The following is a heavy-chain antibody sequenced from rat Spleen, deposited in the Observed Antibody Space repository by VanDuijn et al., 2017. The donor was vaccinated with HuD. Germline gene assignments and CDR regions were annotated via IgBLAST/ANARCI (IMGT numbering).Heavy chain of an antibody. J-gene: IGHJ2*01. D-gene: IGHD4-4*01. CDR3: VRDRGYGYTLFDY. Sequence: QVQLKESGPGLVQPSQTLSLTCTVSGFTLTSYNVHWIRQPPGKGPEWMGRMRYNGDTSYESALKSRLSISRDTSKNQVFLKMTSLQTDDTGTYYCVRDRGYGYTLFDYWGQGVMVTVSS. CDR2: MRYNGDT. CDR1: GFTLTSYN. V-gene: IGHV2-63*01.